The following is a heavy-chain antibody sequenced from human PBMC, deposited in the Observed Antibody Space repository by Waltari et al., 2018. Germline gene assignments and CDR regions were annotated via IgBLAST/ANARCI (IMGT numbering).Heavy chain of an antibody. Sequence: EVQLVESGGDLVQPGRSLRLSCTASGFTLGDYAMTWVRQVPGKGLEWVAHIRSKEYGATTKYAAAVKGRFTISRDESKNIAYLQMNSLETEDTAMYFCTRVRSWGLLEYWGQGTLVTVSS. CDR1: GFTLGDYA. D-gene: IGHD3-16*01. V-gene: IGHV3-49*04. CDR2: IRSKEYGATT. J-gene: IGHJ4*02. CDR3: TRVRSWGLLEY.